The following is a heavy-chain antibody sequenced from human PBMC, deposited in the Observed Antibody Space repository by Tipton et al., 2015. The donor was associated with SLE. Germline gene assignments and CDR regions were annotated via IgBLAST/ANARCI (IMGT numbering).Heavy chain of an antibody. CDR3: AKSLGVVVAATPHGMDV. Sequence: SLRLSCAASGFTFSSYGMHWVRQAPGKGLEWVAVIWYDGSNKYYADSVKGRFTISRDNYKNTLYLQMNSLRAEDTAVYYCAKSLGVVVAATPHGMDVWGQGTTVTVSS. D-gene: IGHD2-15*01. J-gene: IGHJ6*02. CDR1: GFTFSSYG. V-gene: IGHV3-33*06. CDR2: IWYDGSNK.